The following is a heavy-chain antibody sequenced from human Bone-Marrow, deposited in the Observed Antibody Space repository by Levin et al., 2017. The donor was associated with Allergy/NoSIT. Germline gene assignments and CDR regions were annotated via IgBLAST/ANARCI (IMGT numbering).Heavy chain of an antibody. J-gene: IGHJ4*02. CDR1: GFFFRTNA. CDR2: ISYDGSDT. V-gene: IGHV3-30-3*01. Sequence: GESLKISCAASGFFFRTNAMQWVRQAPGKGLEWVASISYDGSDTYYSDSVRGRFTISRDNSKNTLYLQMNSLRTEDTAVYYCARAQGCATAQCSNGPDYWGQGALVTVSS. D-gene: IGHD2-8*01. CDR3: ARAQGCATAQCSNGPDY.